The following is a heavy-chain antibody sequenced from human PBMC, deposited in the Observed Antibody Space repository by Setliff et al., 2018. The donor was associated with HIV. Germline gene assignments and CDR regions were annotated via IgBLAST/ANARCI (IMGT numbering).Heavy chain of an antibody. CDR2: IYTSGST. Sequence: PSETLSLTCTVSGGSISSGSYYWSWIRQPAGKGLEWIRHIYTSGSTNYNPSLKSRVTISVDTSKNQFSLKLSSVTAADTAVYYCARDPYCSGDGDFDYWGQGTLVTVSS. V-gene: IGHV4-61*09. CDR3: ARDPYCSGDGDFDY. CDR1: GGSISSGSYY. J-gene: IGHJ4*02. D-gene: IGHD2-15*01.